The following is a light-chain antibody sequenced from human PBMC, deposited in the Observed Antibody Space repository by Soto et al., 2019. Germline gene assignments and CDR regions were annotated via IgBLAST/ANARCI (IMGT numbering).Light chain of an antibody. V-gene: IGKV3-11*01. CDR1: QSVRNNY. Sequence: EIVLTQSPGSLSLSPWDRATLSCRASQSVRNNYLAWYQQKPGQAPRLLIYDASNRATGIPARFSGSGSGTDFTLTISSLEPEDFAVYYCQQRSNWPSFGQGTRLEIK. CDR2: DAS. CDR3: QQRSNWPS. J-gene: IGKJ5*01.